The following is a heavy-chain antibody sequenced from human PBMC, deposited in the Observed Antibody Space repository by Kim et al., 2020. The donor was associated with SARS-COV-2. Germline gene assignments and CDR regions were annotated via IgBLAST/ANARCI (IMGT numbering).Heavy chain of an antibody. CDR1: GFTFNTYA. Sequence: GGSLRLSCAASGFTFNTYAMHWVRQAPGKGLEWVTFISYDGSRICYADSVKGRFTISRDNSKDTVSLQMDSLRPEDTAVYYCARENYGGNLRLYDWGRGAVVPV. J-gene: IGHJ1*01. CDR2: ISYDGSRI. D-gene: IGHD4-17*01. CDR3: ARENYGGNLRLYD. V-gene: IGHV3-30*04.